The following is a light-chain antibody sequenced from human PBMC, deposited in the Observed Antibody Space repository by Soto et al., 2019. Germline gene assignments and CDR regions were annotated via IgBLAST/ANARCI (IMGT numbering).Light chain of an antibody. Sequence: AIQMTQSPSSLSASVGDRVTITCRASQGIGTELGWYQQRPGKASRLLIYGTSTLQYGVPSRFSGSGSDTDFTLIISSLQPEDFATYYCLQDSSYPRTFGQGTKVDIK. CDR1: QGIGTE. CDR3: LQDSSYPRT. J-gene: IGKJ1*01. CDR2: GTS. V-gene: IGKV1-6*01.